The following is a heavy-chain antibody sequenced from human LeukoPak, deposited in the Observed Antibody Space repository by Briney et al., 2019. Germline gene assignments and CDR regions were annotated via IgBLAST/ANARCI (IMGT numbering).Heavy chain of an antibody. D-gene: IGHD3-9*01. V-gene: IGHV4-30-2*02. CDR3: ARWNYDILTGYRYFDY. J-gene: IGHJ4*02. CDR1: GGSISSGGYS. CDR2: IYHSGST. Sequence: PSQTLSLTCAVSGGSISSGGYSWSWIRQPPGKGLEWIGYIYHSGSTYYNPSLKSRVTISVDRSKNQFSLKLSSVTAADTAVYYCARWNYDILTGYRYFDYWGQGTLVTVSS.